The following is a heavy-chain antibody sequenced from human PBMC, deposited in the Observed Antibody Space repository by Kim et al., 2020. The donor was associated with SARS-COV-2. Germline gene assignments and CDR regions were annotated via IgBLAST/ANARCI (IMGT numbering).Heavy chain of an antibody. V-gene: IGHV1-8*01. CDR1: GYDFALHD. CDR3: ARYITVTGKFDY. CDR2: VNPKSGNT. D-gene: IGHD6-19*01. J-gene: IGHJ4*02. Sequence: ASVKVSCETSGYDFALHDINWVRQATGQGLEWMGWVNPKSGNTGFAQKFQGRLTMTTNTSKATAYMDLTNLGSEDTAVYYCARYITVTGKFDYWGRGTLVTVSS.